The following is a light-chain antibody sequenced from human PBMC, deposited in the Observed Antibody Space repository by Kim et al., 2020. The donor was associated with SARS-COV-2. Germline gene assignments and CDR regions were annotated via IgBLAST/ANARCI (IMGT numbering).Light chain of an antibody. V-gene: IGKV3-15*01. Sequence: EIVMTQSPATLSVSPGERATLSCRASQSVSSNLAWYQQKPGQAPRLLIYGASTRATGIPARFSGSGSGTEFTLTISSLQSEDFALYYCQQYNDWWTFGQGTKVDIK. CDR3: QQYNDWWT. J-gene: IGKJ1*01. CDR2: GAS. CDR1: QSVSSN.